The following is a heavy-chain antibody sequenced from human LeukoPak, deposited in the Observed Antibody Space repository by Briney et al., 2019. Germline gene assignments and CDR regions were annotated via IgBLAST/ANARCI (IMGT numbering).Heavy chain of an antibody. D-gene: IGHD1-26*01. CDR2: IYTSGST. CDR3: SGGGSNLFYYYMDV. J-gene: IGHJ6*03. V-gene: IGHV4-61*02. Sequence: PSQTLSLTCTVSGGSISSGSYYWSWIRQPAGKGLEWIGRIYTSGSTNYNPSLKSRVTISVDTSKNQFSLKLSSVTAADTAVYYCSGGGSNLFYYYMDVWGKGTTVTVSS. CDR1: GGSISSGSYY.